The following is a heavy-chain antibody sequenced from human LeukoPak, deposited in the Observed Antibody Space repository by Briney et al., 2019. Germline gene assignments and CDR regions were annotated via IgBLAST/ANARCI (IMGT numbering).Heavy chain of an antibody. CDR3: ASYSFDY. CDR1: GFTFSRYE. V-gene: IGHV3-48*03. Sequence: PGGSLRLSCAASGFTFSRYEMNWVRQAPGKGLEWVSYISGSDSTIYSADSVKGRFTISRDNAKNSLYLQMNSLRAEDTAVYYCASYSFDYWGQGTLVTVSS. J-gene: IGHJ4*02. CDR2: ISGSDSTI. D-gene: IGHD1-26*01.